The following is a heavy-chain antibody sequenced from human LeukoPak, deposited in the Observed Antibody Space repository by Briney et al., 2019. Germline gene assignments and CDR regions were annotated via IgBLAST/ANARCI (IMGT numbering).Heavy chain of an antibody. CDR3: ASRPYCSGGSCYSDYYYYYMDV. CDR2: INHSGST. D-gene: IGHD2-15*01. CDR1: GGSFSGYY. Sequence: SETLSLTCAVYGGSFSGYYLSWIRQPPGKGLEWIGEINHSGSTNYNPSHKSRVTISVDTSKNQFSLKLSSVTAADTAVYYCASRPYCSGGSCYSDYYYYYMDVWGKGTTVTVSS. J-gene: IGHJ6*03. V-gene: IGHV4-34*01.